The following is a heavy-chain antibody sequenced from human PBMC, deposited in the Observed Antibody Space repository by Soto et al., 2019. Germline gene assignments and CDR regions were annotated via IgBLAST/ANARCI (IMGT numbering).Heavy chain of an antibody. V-gene: IGHV1-3*01. CDR1: GYTFTSYG. J-gene: IGHJ6*02. CDR2: INAGNGNT. Sequence: ASVKVYCKASGYTFTSYGIHWVRQAPGQRLEWTGWINAGNGNTKYSEKFQGRVTITRDTSASTAYLELSSLRSEDTAVYYCARDPNDSSAYYHHYYYGVDVWGQGTTVTVS. CDR3: ARDPNDSSAYYHHYYYGVDV. D-gene: IGHD3-22*01.